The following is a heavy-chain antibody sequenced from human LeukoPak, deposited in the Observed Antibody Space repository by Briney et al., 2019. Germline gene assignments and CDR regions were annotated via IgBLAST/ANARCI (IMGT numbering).Heavy chain of an antibody. D-gene: IGHD3-10*01. Sequence: PGGSLRLSCAASGFTFSNAWMSWVRQTPGKGLECVGRIKSKTDGGTTDYAAPVKGRFPISRADSKNTLYLQMNSLKTEDTDVYYCTTVWFGELSLGYWGQGTLVTVSS. CDR2: IKSKTDGGTT. V-gene: IGHV3-15*01. J-gene: IGHJ4*02. CDR1: GFTFSNAW. CDR3: TTVWFGELSLGY.